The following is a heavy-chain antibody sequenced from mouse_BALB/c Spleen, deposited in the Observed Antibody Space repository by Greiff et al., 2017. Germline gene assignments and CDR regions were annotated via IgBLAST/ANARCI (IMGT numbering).Heavy chain of an antibody. D-gene: IGHD1-1*02. CDR1: GFNITDYY. V-gene: IGHV14-1*02. CDR2: IDPENGNT. Sequence: VQLQQSGAELVRPGALVKLSCKASGFNITDYYMHWVKQRPEQGLEWIGWIDPENGNTIYDPKFQGKGSITADTSSNTAYLQLRSLTSEDDAVYYCARSRGGNPAWFAYWGQGTLVTVSA. CDR3: ARSRGGNPAWFAY. J-gene: IGHJ3*01.